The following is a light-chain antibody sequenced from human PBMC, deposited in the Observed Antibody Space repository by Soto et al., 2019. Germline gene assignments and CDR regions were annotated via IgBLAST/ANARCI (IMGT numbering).Light chain of an antibody. CDR2: MAS. CDR1: QSISTW. Sequence: DIQMTQAPSTLSASVGDRVTITCRASQSISTWLAWYQQKAGKAPKLLIYMASILKGGVPSRFSSSGSGKEFNITISSLQPDDFATYYCQKYNTYPFTFGGGTTVDIK. V-gene: IGKV1-5*03. CDR3: QKYNTYPFT. J-gene: IGKJ4*01.